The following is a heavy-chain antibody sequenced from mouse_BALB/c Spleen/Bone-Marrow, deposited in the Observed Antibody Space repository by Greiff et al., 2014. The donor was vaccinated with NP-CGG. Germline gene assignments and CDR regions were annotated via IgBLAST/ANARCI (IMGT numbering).Heavy chain of an antibody. J-gene: IGHJ2*01. CDR1: GYTFTSYW. Sequence: QVQLKESGAELVEPGTSVKMSCKASGYTFTSYWMHWVKQRPGQGLEWIGDIYPGSDSTNYNEKFKSKATLTVDTSSSTAYMQLSSLTSEDSAVYYCARRDDYDDYYFAYWGQGTTLTVSS. CDR3: ARRDDYDDYYFAY. V-gene: IGHV1-55*01. CDR2: IYPGSDST. D-gene: IGHD2-4*01.